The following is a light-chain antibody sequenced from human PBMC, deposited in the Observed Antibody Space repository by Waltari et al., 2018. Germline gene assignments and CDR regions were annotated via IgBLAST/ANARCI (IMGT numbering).Light chain of an antibody. J-gene: IGLJ2*01. Sequence: QSVLTQPPSVSDAPRQRVTISCSGSSSTIGNNAGNWFQQLPGKAPKLLIFYDDLLPSGVSDRFSGSKSGTSASLAISGLQSEDEADYYCASWDDSLNGVVFGGGTKLTVL. V-gene: IGLV1-36*01. CDR3: ASWDDSLNGVV. CDR2: YDD. CDR1: SSTIGNNA.